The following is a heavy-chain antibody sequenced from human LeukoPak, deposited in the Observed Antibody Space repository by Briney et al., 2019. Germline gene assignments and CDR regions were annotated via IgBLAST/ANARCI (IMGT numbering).Heavy chain of an antibody. Sequence: ALVKVSCKASGGTFSSYAISWVRQAPGQGLEWMGRIIPIFGTANYAQKFQGRVTITTDESTSTAYMELSSLRSEDTAVYYCARAPDIAARQYYFDYWGQGTLVTVSS. CDR3: ARAPDIAARQYYFDY. J-gene: IGHJ4*02. CDR1: GGTFSSYA. V-gene: IGHV1-69*05. CDR2: IIPIFGTA. D-gene: IGHD6-6*01.